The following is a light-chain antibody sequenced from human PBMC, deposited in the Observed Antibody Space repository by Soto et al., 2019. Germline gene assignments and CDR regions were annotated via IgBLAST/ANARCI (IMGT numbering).Light chain of an antibody. V-gene: IGKV1-5*03. CDR2: KAS. CDR1: QTISSW. Sequence: DIQMTQSPSTLSGSVGDRVTITCRASQTISSWLAWYQQKPGKAPKLLIYKASTLKSGVPSRFSGSGPGTEFTLTISSLQPDDFATYYCQHYTSYSGAFGPGTKVDSK. CDR3: QHYTSYSGA. J-gene: IGKJ1*01.